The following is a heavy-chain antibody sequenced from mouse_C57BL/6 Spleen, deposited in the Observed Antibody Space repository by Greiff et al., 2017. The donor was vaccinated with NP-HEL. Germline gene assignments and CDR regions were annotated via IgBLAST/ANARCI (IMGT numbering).Heavy chain of an antibody. CDR1: GFTFSSYA. CDR3: TRERSTMVTTEGFAY. D-gene: IGHD2-2*01. CDR2: ISSGGDYI. J-gene: IGHJ3*01. V-gene: IGHV5-9-1*02. Sequence: EVQLVESGEGLVKPGGSLKLSCAASGFTFSSYAMSWVRQTPEKRLEWVAYISSGGDYIYYADTVKGRFTISRDNARNTLYLQMSSLKSEDTAMYYCTRERSTMVTTEGFAYWGQGTLVTVSA.